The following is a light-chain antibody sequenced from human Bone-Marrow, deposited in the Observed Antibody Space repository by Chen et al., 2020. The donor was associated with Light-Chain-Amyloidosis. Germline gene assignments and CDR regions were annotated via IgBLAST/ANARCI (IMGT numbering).Light chain of an antibody. CDR3: QQHHNTPLA. V-gene: IGKV1-39*01. J-gene: IGKJ4*01. CDR1: QTINNN. CDR2: GES. Sequence: DIQMTQSPSSLSASVGDRITITCRPSQTINNNLNWFQQKPGKAPQLLIYGESSLQTGVPSRFTGSGSGTEFTLTINGLQPEEFATYYCQQHHNTPLAFGGGTTLEIK.